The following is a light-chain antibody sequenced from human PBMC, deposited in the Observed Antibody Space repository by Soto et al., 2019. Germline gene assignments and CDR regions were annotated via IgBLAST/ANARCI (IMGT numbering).Light chain of an antibody. V-gene: IGKV3-15*01. CDR3: QQYNNWPPAWT. CDR1: HSASDRM. Sequence: VFTHSPVTLSLSPGERATLSCRASHSASDRMLAWYQQKPGQAPRLLIYGASTRATGIPARFSGSGSGTEFTLTISSLQSEDFAVYYCQQYNNWPPAWTFGQGTKV. CDR2: GAS. J-gene: IGKJ1*01.